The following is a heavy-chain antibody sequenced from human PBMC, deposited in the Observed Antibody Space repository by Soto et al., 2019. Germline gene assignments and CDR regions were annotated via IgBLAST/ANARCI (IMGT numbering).Heavy chain of an antibody. CDR2: VYYNGST. CDR3: ARTRGRGQWRDFYFEC. J-gene: IGHJ4*02. CDR1: GGPIAPFY. Sequence: PSETLSLTCTVSGGPIAPFYWTWIRQSPGKGLESIGYVYYNGSTNYNPALKGRVTISLDTSKSQFSLRLSSVTAADTAVYYCARTRGRGQWRDFYFECWGQGSLVTVSS. D-gene: IGHD6-19*01. V-gene: IGHV4-59*12.